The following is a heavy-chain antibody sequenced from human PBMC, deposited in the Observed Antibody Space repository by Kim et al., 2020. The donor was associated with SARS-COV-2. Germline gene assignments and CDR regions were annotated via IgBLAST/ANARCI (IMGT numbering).Heavy chain of an antibody. CDR1: GGSISSGGYY. V-gene: IGHV4-31*03. D-gene: IGHD3-22*01. CDR2: IYYSGST. J-gene: IGHJ4*02. CDR3: ARSYYYDSSGYLVFAY. Sequence: SETLSLTCTVSGGSISSGGYYWSWIRQHPGKGLEWIGYIYYSGSTYYNPSLKSRVTISVDTSKNQFSLKLSSVTAADTAVYYCARSYYYDSSGYLVFAYWGQGTLVTVSS.